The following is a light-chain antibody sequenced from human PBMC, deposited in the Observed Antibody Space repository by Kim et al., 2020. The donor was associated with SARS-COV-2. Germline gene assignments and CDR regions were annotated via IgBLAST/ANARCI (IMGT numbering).Light chain of an antibody. CDR1: HAISHY. J-gene: IGKJ1*01. V-gene: IGKV1-27*01. CDR3: QKYDMAPWT. Sequence: DIQMTQSPSSLSASVGDRVTITCRASHAISHYLAWYQQKPGKVPKLLIYAASTLQSGVPSRFSGSGSGTDFTLTISSLQPEDVATYYCQKYDMAPWTFGQGTKVEIK. CDR2: AAS.